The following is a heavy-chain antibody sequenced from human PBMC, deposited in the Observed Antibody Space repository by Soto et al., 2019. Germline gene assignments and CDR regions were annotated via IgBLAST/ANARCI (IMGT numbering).Heavy chain of an antibody. CDR2: IYSDGST. V-gene: IGHV3-66*01. CDR3: ARAFTISDYYMDV. D-gene: IGHD3-3*01. CDR1: GFTVSSTY. J-gene: IGHJ6*03. Sequence: GGSLRLSCAASGFTVSSTYMSWFRQAPGKGLDWVSVIYSDGSTYFAESVKGRFTISRDISKNTLYLQMNSLRAEDTAVYCCARAFTISDYYMDVWGKGTTVTVSS.